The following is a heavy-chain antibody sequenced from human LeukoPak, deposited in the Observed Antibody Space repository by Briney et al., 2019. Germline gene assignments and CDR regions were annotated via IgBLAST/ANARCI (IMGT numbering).Heavy chain of an antibody. CDR3: ARASSGWLFGY. J-gene: IGHJ4*02. Sequence: ASVKVSCKASGYTFTSYYMHWVRQAPGQGLEWMGIINPGGGSTSYAQKFQGRVTMTRDTSTSTVYMELSSLRSEDTAVYYCARASSGWLFGYWGQGTLVTVSS. D-gene: IGHD6-19*01. CDR1: GYTFTSYY. CDR2: INPGGGST. V-gene: IGHV1-46*03.